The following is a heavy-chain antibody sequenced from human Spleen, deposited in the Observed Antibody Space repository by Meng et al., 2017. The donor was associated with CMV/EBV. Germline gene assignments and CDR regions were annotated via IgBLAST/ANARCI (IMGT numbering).Heavy chain of an antibody. J-gene: IGHJ5*02. CDR1: GGSINTRSYY. V-gene: IGHV4-39*07. CDR3: ARDLFRELLRLVPTPTNWFDP. CDR2: IYYSGST. D-gene: IGHD3-3*01. Sequence: SETLSLTCTVSGGSINTRSYYWGWIRQPPGKGLEWIGTIYYSGSTYYNLSLKSGVTISVDTSKNQFSLELSSVTAADTAVYYCARDLFRELLRLVPTPTNWFDPWGQGTLVTVSS.